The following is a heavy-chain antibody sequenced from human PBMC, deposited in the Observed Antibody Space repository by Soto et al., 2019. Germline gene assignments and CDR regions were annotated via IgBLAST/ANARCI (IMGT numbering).Heavy chain of an antibody. Sequence: QVQLQQWGAGLLKPSETLSLTCAVYGGSFSGYYWSWIRQPPGKGLEWIGEINHSGSTNYNPSLRSRSPISVDTSKTRFPLKWSPVTAAATVVYYWGRGGGLPGIAAAGNYYYGMDVWGQGTTVTVSS. J-gene: IGHJ6*02. CDR1: GGSFSGYY. V-gene: IGHV4-34*01. CDR2: INHSGST. CDR3: GRGGGLPGIAAAGNYYYGMDV. D-gene: IGHD6-13*01.